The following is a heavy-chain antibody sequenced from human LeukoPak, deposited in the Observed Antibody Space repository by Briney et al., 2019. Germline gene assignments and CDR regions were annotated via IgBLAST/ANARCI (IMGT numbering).Heavy chain of an antibody. D-gene: IGHD4-17*01. CDR3: ARPTTVTTISADAFDI. CDR2: INQDGSVK. CDR1: GFTVSSNY. Sequence: PGGSLRLSCAASGFTVSSNYMSWVRQAPGKGLEWVANINQDGSVKYYMDSVKGRFTISRDNAKNSLYLQMNSLRAEDSSVYYCARPTTVTTISADAFDIWGQGTMVTVSS. V-gene: IGHV3-7*01. J-gene: IGHJ3*02.